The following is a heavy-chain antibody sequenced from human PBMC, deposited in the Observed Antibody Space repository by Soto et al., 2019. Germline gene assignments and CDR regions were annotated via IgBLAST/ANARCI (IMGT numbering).Heavy chain of an antibody. CDR3: ASFINYYGSGSYYHLDY. V-gene: IGHV3-23*01. J-gene: IGHJ4*02. Sequence: GVLISVSRTASGVTFISYAMSRVLQAPGKGLEWVSAISGSGGSTYYADSVKGRFTISRDNSKNTLYLQMNSLRAEDTAVYYCASFINYYGSGSYYHLDYWGQRTLVTVS. CDR2: ISGSGGST. CDR1: GVTFISYA. D-gene: IGHD3-10*01.